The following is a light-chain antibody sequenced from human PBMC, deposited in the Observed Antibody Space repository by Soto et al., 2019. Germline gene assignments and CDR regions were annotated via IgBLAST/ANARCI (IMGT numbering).Light chain of an antibody. CDR3: QTYNSARVT. J-gene: IGKJ4*01. CDR2: AAS. V-gene: IGKV1-27*01. CDR1: QGISNS. Sequence: DIQMTQSPSSLSASVGDRVTITCRASQGISNSLAWYQQNAGKSPKLLIYAASNLQSGVPSRFSGSGSGTDFSLTISSLQSEDVATYYCQTYNSARVTFGGGTKVEIK.